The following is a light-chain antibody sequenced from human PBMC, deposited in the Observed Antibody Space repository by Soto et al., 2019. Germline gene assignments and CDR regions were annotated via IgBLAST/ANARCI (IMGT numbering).Light chain of an antibody. CDR3: QQHGSSPPIT. CDR2: DAS. CDR1: QSVNSY. Sequence: EIVLTQSPATLSFSPGERATLSCRASQSVNSYLTWFQQKPGQAPRLLIFDASSRATGIPDRFSGSGSGTDFTLTISRLEPEDFAVYYCQQHGSSPPITXGQGTRLEIK. V-gene: IGKV3-20*01. J-gene: IGKJ5*01.